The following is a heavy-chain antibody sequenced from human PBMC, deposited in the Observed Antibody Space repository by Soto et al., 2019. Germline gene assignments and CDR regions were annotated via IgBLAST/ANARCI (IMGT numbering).Heavy chain of an antibody. V-gene: IGHV4-34*01. D-gene: IGHD2-15*01. CDR1: GGSFSGYY. Sequence: PSETLSLTCAVYGGSFSGYYWIWIRQPPGKGLEWIGEINHSGSTNYNPSLKSRVTISVDTSKNQFSLKLSSVTAADTAVYYCAREKMLGYCSGGSCYSGGVAFDIWGQGTMVTVSS. J-gene: IGHJ3*02. CDR3: AREKMLGYCSGGSCYSGGVAFDI. CDR2: INHSGST.